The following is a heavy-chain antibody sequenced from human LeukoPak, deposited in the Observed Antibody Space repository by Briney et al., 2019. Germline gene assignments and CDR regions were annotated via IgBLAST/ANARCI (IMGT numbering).Heavy chain of an antibody. Sequence: GGSLRLSCAASEFTFSSHAMSWVRQAPGKGLEWVSSISGSYSTFYGDSVKGRFTISRDNSRNTLYLQMNSLRAEDTAVYYCARVDNNGLYSEYFDHWGQGTLVTVSS. D-gene: IGHD6-19*01. J-gene: IGHJ1*01. CDR3: ARVDNNGLYSEYFDH. CDR2: ISGSYST. V-gene: IGHV3-23*01. CDR1: EFTFSSHA.